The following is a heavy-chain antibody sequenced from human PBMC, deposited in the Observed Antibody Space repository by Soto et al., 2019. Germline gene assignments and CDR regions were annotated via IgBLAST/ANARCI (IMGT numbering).Heavy chain of an antibody. D-gene: IGHD5-12*01. V-gene: IGHV6-1*01. CDR1: GDSVSSNSAA. Sequence: SQTLSLTCAISGDSVSSNSAAWHWIRHSPSRGLEWLGRTYYRSKWYNDYAVSVKSRITINPDTSKNQFSLQLNSVTPEDTAVYYCAREKGYLPNWFDPWGQGTLVTVSS. CDR2: TYYRSKWYN. CDR3: AREKGYLPNWFDP. J-gene: IGHJ5*02.